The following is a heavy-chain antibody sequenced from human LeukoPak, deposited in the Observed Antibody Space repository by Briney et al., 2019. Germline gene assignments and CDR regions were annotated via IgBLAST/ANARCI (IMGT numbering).Heavy chain of an antibody. CDR3: ASRDGYNYYFDY. CDR2: IYYSGST. J-gene: IGHJ4*02. Sequence: SETLSFTCTVSRGSISSGGYYWGWIRQPPGKGLEWIGTIYYSGSTYYNPSLKSRVTISVDTSKNQFSLKLSSVTAADTAVCYCASRDGYNYYFDYWGQGTLVTVS. D-gene: IGHD5-24*01. V-gene: IGHV4-39*01. CDR1: RGSISSGGYY.